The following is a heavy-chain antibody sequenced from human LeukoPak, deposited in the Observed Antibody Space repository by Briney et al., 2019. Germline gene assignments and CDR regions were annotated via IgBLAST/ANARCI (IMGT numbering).Heavy chain of an antibody. V-gene: IGHV3-30*12. Sequence: GGSLRLSCATSGFTFSTYGMEWVRQAPGKGLEWVAIIFSDGIRKYYADSVKGRFTISRDVSRSTLYLEMNSLSAEDTAVYYCARASGPIKKNRFDQWGQGTLVTVSS. CDR1: GFTFSTYG. J-gene: IGHJ4*02. D-gene: IGHD1-26*01. CDR2: IFSDGIRK. CDR3: ARASGPIKKNRFDQ.